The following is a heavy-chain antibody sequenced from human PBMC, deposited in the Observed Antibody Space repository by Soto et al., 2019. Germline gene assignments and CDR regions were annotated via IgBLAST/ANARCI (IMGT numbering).Heavy chain of an antibody. CDR2: IIDSGGST. V-gene: IGHV3-23*01. Sequence: GGSLRLSCAASGFTFSSCAMGWVRQAPGKGLEWVSDIIDSGGSTYYADSVKGRFTISRDNSKSTLYLQMNSLRAEDTALYYCAKGRSYYYYYVVDVWGKGTTVTVSS. CDR1: GFTFSSCA. CDR3: AKGRSYYYYYVVDV. J-gene: IGHJ6*04.